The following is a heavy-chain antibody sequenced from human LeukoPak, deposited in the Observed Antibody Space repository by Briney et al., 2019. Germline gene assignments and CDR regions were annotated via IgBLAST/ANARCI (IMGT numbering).Heavy chain of an antibody. CDR1: GYTFTAYF. D-gene: IGHD6-19*01. Sequence: ASVKVSCKASGYTFTAYFMHWVRQAPGQGLEWMGRVNPNSGVTNSIHKFQGRVTMTRDTSISTAYMELSGLRSDDTAVYYCARQWLPNGYFDYWGQGTLVTVSS. V-gene: IGHV1-2*06. J-gene: IGHJ4*02. CDR3: ARQWLPNGYFDY. CDR2: VNPNSGVT.